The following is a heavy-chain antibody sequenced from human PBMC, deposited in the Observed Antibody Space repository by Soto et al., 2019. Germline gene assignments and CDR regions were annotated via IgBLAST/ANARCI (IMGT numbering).Heavy chain of an antibody. CDR3: ASTYYDFWSGYFPYYYYYMDV. V-gene: IGHV4-59*01. J-gene: IGHJ6*03. CDR2: IYYSGST. CDR1: GGSISSYY. Sequence: SEMLSLTCTVSGGSISSYYWSWIRQPPGKGLEWIGYIYYSGSTNYNPSLKSRVTISVDTSKNQFSLKLSSVTAADTAVYYCASTYYDFWSGYFPYYYYYMDVWGKGTTVTVSS. D-gene: IGHD3-3*01.